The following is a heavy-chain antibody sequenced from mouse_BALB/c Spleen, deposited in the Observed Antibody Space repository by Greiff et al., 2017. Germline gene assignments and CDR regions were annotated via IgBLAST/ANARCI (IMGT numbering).Heavy chain of an antibody. Sequence: DVQLQESGPGLVAPSQSLSLTCSVTGYSITSGYYWNWIRQFPGNKLEWMGYISYDGSNNYNPSLKNRISITRDTSKNQFFLKLNSVTTEDTATYYCARDEDGNFDYWGQGTTLTVAA. CDR1: GYSITSGYY. CDR3: ARDEDGNFDY. V-gene: IGHV3-6*02. D-gene: IGHD2-1*01. J-gene: IGHJ2*01. CDR2: ISYDGSN.